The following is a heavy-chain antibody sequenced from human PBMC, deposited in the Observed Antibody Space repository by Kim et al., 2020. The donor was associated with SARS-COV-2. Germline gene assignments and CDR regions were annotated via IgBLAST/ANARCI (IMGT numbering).Heavy chain of an antibody. V-gene: IGHV3-73*01. D-gene: IGHD2-2*02. J-gene: IGHJ4*02. CDR3: TSIILGYCSSTSCYSHL. Sequence: GGSLRLSCAASGFTFSGSAMHWVRQASGKGLEWVGRIRSKANSYATAYAASVKGRFTISRDDSKNTAYLQMNSLKTEDTAVYYCTSIILGYCSSTSCYSHLWGQGTLVTVSS. CDR2: IRSKANSYAT. CDR1: GFTFSGSA.